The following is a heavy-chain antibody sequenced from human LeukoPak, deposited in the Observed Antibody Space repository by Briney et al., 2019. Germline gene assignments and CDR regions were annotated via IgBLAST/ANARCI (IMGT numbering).Heavy chain of an antibody. CDR2: IYYSGST. J-gene: IGHJ4*02. Sequence: SETLSLTCTVYGGSISSSSYYWGWIRQPPGKGLEWIGSIYYSGSTYYNPSLKSRVTISVDTSKNQFSLKLSSVTAADTAVYYCGGERAAAGIFDYWGQGTLVTVSS. D-gene: IGHD6-13*01. V-gene: IGHV4-39*01. CDR3: GGERAAAGIFDY. CDR1: GGSISSSSYY.